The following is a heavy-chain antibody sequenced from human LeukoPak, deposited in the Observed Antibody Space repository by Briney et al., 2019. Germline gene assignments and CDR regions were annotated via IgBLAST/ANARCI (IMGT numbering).Heavy chain of an antibody. CDR2: MIPIFGTA. CDR1: GGTFSSYA. D-gene: IGHD4-23*01. CDR3: ARDGTVGMYFDY. Sequence: SVKVSCKASGGTFSSYAISWVRQAPGQGLEWMGGMIPIFGTANYAQKFQGRVTITTDESTSTAYMELSSLRSEDTAVYYCARDGTVGMYFDYWGQGTLVTVSS. J-gene: IGHJ4*02. V-gene: IGHV1-69*05.